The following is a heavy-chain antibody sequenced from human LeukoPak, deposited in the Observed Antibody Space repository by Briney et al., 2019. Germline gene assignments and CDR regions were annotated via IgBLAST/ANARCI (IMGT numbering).Heavy chain of an antibody. Sequence: GGSLRLSCAASGFTFSSYSMNWARQAPGKGLEWVSSISSSSSYIYYADSVKGRFTISRDNAKNSLYLQMNSLRAEDTAVYYCARDAGYYYDSSGYSPEAFDIWGQGTMVTVSS. J-gene: IGHJ3*02. CDR2: ISSSSSYI. CDR1: GFTFSSYS. V-gene: IGHV3-21*01. CDR3: ARDAGYYYDSSGYSPEAFDI. D-gene: IGHD3-22*01.